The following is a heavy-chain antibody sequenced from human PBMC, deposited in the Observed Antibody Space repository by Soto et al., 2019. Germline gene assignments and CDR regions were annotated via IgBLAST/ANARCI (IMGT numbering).Heavy chain of an antibody. CDR1: GVTFTNAW. CDR2: IKSQTDGETT. Sequence: EVQLVESGGGSVEPGTSLRLSCAASGVTFTNAWMTWVRQAPGKGLEWVGRIKSQTDGETTDYATPVKGRFTISRDDSRNTLYLQMDSLKSEDTAIYYWASEEVFRGIIITPPYWGQGALVTVSS. CDR3: ASEEVFRGIIITPPY. D-gene: IGHD3-10*01. V-gene: IGHV3-15*01. J-gene: IGHJ4*02.